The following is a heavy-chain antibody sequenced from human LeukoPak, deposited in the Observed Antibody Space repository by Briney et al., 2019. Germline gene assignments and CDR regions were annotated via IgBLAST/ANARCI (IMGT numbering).Heavy chain of an antibody. CDR2: IIPIFGTA. D-gene: IGHD2-2*01. V-gene: IGHV1-69*06. Sequence: EASVKVSCKASGGTFSSYAISWVRQAPGQGLEWMGGIIPIFGTANYAQKFQGRVTITADKSTSTAYMELSSLRSEDTAVYYCARVSSTRKYYYYYYMDVWGKGTTVTVSS. CDR3: ARVSSTRKYYYYYYMDV. J-gene: IGHJ6*03. CDR1: GGTFSSYA.